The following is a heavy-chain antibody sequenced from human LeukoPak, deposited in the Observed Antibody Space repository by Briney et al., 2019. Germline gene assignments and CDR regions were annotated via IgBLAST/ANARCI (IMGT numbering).Heavy chain of an antibody. J-gene: IGHJ3*01. CDR2: IIPIFGTA. D-gene: IGHD2-2*02. Sequence: SVKVSCKASGGTFSSYAISWVRQAPGQGLEWMGGIIPIFGTANYAQKFQGRVTITTDESTSTAYMELSSLRSEDTAVYYCARGLGYCSSTSCYNWFDPWGQGTMVTVSS. CDR1: GGTFSSYA. CDR3: ARGLGYCSSTSCYNWFDP. V-gene: IGHV1-69*05.